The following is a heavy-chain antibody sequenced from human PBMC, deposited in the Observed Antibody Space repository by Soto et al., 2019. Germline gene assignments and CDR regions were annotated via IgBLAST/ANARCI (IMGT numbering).Heavy chain of an antibody. J-gene: IGHJ6*02. CDR2: IYDSGST. V-gene: IGHV4-59*01. CDR3: AREGREHSYYYGMDV. Sequence: PSETLSLTCSVSGGSISGYYRGWIRQPPGKGLEWIGYIYDSGSTNYNPSLKSRVTISVDTSKNQFSLKLSSVTAADTAVYYCAREGREHSYYYGMDVWGQGTTVTVSS. CDR1: GGSISGYY. D-gene: IGHD1-1*01.